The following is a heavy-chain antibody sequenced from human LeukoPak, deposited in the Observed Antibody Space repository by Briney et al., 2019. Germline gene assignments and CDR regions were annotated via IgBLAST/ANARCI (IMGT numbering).Heavy chain of an antibody. D-gene: IGHD2-2*01. CDR1: GFTFSSYW. V-gene: IGHV3-30*18. J-gene: IGHJ4*02. CDR2: ISYDGSNK. CDR3: TKRASAAMFSMDY. Sequence: GGSLRLSGAASGFTFSSYWMSWVRQAPGKGLEWVAVISYDGSNKYYADSVKGRFTISRDNSKNTLYLQMNSLRAEDTAVYYCTKRASAAMFSMDYWGQGTLVTVSS.